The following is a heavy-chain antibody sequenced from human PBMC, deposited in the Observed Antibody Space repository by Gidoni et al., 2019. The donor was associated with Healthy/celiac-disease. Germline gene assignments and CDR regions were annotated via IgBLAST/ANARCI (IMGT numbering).Heavy chain of an antibody. V-gene: IGHV1-69*01. Sequence: QVQLVQSGAEVKKPGSSVKVSCKASGGTFSSYAISWVRQAPGQGLEWMGGIIPIFGTANYAQKFQGRVTITADESTSTAYMELSSLRSEDTAVYYCARVLDYVWGSYTPDAPARSYGMDVWGQGTTVTVSS. D-gene: IGHD3-16*01. CDR1: GGTFSSYA. J-gene: IGHJ6*02. CDR2: IIPIFGTA. CDR3: ARVLDYVWGSYTPDAPARSYGMDV.